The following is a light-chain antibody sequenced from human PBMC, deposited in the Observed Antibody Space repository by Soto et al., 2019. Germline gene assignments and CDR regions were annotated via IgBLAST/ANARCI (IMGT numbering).Light chain of an antibody. CDR3: YSYAGSSTNV. V-gene: IGLV2-23*02. Sequence: QSALTQPASVSGSPGQSITISCTGTSSDVGSYNLVSWYQQHPGEAPKLMILDVSKRPSGVSNRFSGSKSGNTASLTISGLQAEDEADYYCYSYAGSSTNVFGTGTKVTVL. CDR1: SSDVGSYNL. J-gene: IGLJ1*01. CDR2: DVS.